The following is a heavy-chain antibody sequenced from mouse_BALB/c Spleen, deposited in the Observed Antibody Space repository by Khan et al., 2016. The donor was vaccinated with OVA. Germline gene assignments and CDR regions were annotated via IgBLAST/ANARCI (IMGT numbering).Heavy chain of an antibody. J-gene: IGHJ4*01. CDR3: ARSVYYFYAYAMDY. D-gene: IGHD2-2*01. Sequence: LKESGPGLVKPSQSLSLTCTVTGYSITSEYAWNWIRQFPGNKLEWMGYISYSGSTNYNPSLKSRISVTRDTSKNQFFLQLNSVTTEDTATYYCARSVYYFYAYAMDYWGQGTSVTVSS. CDR1: GYSITSEYA. CDR2: ISYSGST. V-gene: IGHV3-2*02.